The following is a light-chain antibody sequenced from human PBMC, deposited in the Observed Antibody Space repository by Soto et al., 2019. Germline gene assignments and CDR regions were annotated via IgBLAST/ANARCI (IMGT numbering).Light chain of an antibody. J-gene: IGKJ1*01. V-gene: IGKV3D-20*01. CDR1: QRVSNNF. CDR3: QQYGSTPWT. CDR2: DAT. Sequence: VVLTQSPGTLSLSPGEIATLSCGASQRVSNNFLGWYQQKPGLPPRLLIYDATSRANGIPERFSGRGSGTHFTLTISRLEPEDFAVYYCQQYGSTPWTFGRGTKVDIK.